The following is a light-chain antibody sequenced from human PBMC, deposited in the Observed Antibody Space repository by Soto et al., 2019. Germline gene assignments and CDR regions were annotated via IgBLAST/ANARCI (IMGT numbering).Light chain of an antibody. J-gene: IGKJ2*01. CDR3: QQYYNWPPQYT. CDR1: QSLSST. Sequence: EIVMTQSPVTLSVSPGERVTLSCRASQSLSSTLAWYQQKPGQAPRLLIYDVSTRATGIPARFSGSGSGAEFTLTISRLQSEDVAVYFCQQYYNWPPQYTFGQGTKLQI. CDR2: DVS. V-gene: IGKV3-15*01.